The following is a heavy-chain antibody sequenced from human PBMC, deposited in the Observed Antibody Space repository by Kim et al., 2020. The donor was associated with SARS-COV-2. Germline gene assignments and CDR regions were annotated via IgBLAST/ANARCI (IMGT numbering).Heavy chain of an antibody. CDR2: INPNSGGT. J-gene: IGHJ3*02. Sequence: ASVKVSCKASGYTFTGYYMHWVRKAPGQGLEWMGWINPNSGGTNYAQKFQGRVTMTRDTSISTAYMELSRLRSDDTAVYYCARGGEPSYYDFWSGYWAGAFDIWGQGTMVTVSS. CDR3: ARGGEPSYYDFWSGYWAGAFDI. D-gene: IGHD3-3*01. V-gene: IGHV1-2*02. CDR1: GYTFTGYY.